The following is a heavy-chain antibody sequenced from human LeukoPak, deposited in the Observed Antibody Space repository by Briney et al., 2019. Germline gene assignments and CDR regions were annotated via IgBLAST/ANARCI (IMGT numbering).Heavy chain of an antibody. CDR2: IYYSGST. V-gene: IGHV4-39*01. Sequence: PSETLSLTCTVSGGSISSSSYHWGWIRQPPGKGLEWIGSIYYSGSTYYDPSLKSRVTISVDTSKNQFSLKLSSVTAADTAVYYCATLNLEQHPDYWGQGTLVTVSS. J-gene: IGHJ4*02. CDR3: ATLNLEQHPDY. CDR1: GGSISSSSYH. D-gene: IGHD5-24*01.